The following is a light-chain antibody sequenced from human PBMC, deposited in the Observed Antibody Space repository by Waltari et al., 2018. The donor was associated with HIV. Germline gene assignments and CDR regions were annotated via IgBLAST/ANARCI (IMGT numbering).Light chain of an antibody. CDR1: RSNIGAGYF. CDR2: SDI. J-gene: IGLJ2*01. V-gene: IGLV1-40*01. Sequence: QSALTQPPSVSGAPGQRVTTSCTGNRSNIGAGYFVHWYQHLPGTAPKLLVYSDINRPSGVPDRFSGSKSGTSASLVITGLQAEDEADYYCQSYDSSLRASVFGGGTKLTVL. CDR3: QSYDSSLRASV.